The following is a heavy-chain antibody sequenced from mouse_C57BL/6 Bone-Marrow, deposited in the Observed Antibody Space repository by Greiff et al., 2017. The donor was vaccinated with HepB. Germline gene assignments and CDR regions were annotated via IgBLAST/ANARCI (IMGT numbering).Heavy chain of an antibody. V-gene: IGHV5-17*01. Sequence: DVHLVESGGGLVKPGGSLKLSCAASGFTFSDYGMHWVRQAPEKGLEWVAYISSGSSTIYYADTVKGRFTISRDNAKNTLFLQMTSLRSEDTAMYYCARQDYGSSLDYWGQGTTLTVSS. J-gene: IGHJ2*01. CDR2: ISSGSSTI. CDR3: ARQDYGSSLDY. CDR1: GFTFSDYG. D-gene: IGHD1-1*01.